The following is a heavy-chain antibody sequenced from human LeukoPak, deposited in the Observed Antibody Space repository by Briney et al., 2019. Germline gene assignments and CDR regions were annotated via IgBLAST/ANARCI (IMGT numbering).Heavy chain of an antibody. Sequence: SETLSLTCAVYGGSFSGYYWSWIRQPPGKGLEWIGEINHSGSTNYNPSLKSRVTISVDTSKNQFSLKLSSVTAADTAAYYCARVGDYDSSGYIIDYWGQGTLVTISS. D-gene: IGHD3-22*01. CDR2: INHSGST. V-gene: IGHV4-34*01. CDR3: ARVGDYDSSGYIIDY. CDR1: GGSFSGYY. J-gene: IGHJ4*02.